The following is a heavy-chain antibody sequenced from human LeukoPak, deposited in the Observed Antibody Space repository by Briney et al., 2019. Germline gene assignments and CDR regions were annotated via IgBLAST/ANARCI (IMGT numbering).Heavy chain of an antibody. CDR1: VGTFSSYA. Sequence: SVTVSCTASVGTFSSYAISWVRQAPGQGLEWMGGIIPIFGTANYAQKFQGRVTITADESTSTAYMELSSLRSEDTAVYYCARDGGSYAGYFDYWGQGTLVTVSS. CDR3: ARDGGSYAGYFDY. V-gene: IGHV1-69*13. D-gene: IGHD1-26*01. CDR2: IIPIFGTA. J-gene: IGHJ4*02.